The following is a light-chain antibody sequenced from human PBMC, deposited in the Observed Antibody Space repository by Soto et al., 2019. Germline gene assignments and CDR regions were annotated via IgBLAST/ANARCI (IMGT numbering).Light chain of an antibody. J-gene: IGLJ2*01. Sequence: QSALTQPASVSGSPGQSITISCTGTSSDVGSFNYVSWYQQHPGKAPKLLISDVNYRPSGVSDRFSGSKSGNTASLTISGLPAEDEADYYCNSYTSNSPYVLFGGGTKVTVL. V-gene: IGLV2-14*01. CDR2: DVN. CDR1: SSDVGSFNY. CDR3: NSYTSNSPYVL.